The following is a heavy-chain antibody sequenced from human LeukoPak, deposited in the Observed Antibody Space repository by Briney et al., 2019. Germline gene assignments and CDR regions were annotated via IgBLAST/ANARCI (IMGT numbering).Heavy chain of an antibody. CDR3: ARGPPNWGMVGY. V-gene: IGHV1-8*01. CDR1: GYTFTRFD. CDR2: MKSNNGHT. J-gene: IGHJ4*02. Sequence: ASVTVSCKASGYTFTRFDFNWVRQATGQGLERMGWMKSNNGHTGYAQKFQGRVTMTRDTSISTAYMELSSLTFEDTAVYYCARGPPNWGMVGYWGQGTLVTVSS. D-gene: IGHD7-27*01.